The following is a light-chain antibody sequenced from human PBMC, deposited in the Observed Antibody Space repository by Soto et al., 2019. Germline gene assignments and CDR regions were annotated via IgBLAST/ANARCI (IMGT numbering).Light chain of an antibody. V-gene: IGKV3-15*01. J-gene: IGKJ1*01. CDR1: QSVSSN. Sequence: EIVMTQSPATLSVSPGERATLSCRASQSVSSNLAWYQQTPGQAPRLLIYGASTRATGIPARFSGSGSGTEFTRTISSLQSEDFAVYYCQQYNNWPRTFGQGTKVEIK. CDR2: GAS. CDR3: QQYNNWPRT.